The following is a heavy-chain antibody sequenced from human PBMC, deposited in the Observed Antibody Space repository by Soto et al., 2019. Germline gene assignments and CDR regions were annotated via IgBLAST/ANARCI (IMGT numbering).Heavy chain of an antibody. CDR2: IRSKANSYAT. V-gene: IGHV3-73*01. CDR1: GFTFSGSA. CDR3: TRPGSTVTTERNYYGMDV. D-gene: IGHD4-17*01. J-gene: IGHJ6*02. Sequence: EVQLVESGGGLVQPGGSLKLSCAASGFTFSGSAMHWVRQASGKGLEWVGRIRSKANSYATAYAASVKGRCTISRDDSKNTAYLQMNSLKTEDTAVYYCTRPGSTVTTERNYYGMDVWGQGTTVTVSS.